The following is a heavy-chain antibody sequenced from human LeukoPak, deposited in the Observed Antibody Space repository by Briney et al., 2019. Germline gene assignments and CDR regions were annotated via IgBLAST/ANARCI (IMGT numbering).Heavy chain of an antibody. V-gene: IGHV3-53*01. Sequence: PGGSLRLSCAASGFIVSSNYMSWVRQAPGKGLEWVSGIYSVGSTYYADSVKGRFTISRDKYKNTLYLQINSLRADDTAVYYCARETSITVDGTNRDAFDIWGQGTWVTVSS. CDR3: ARETSITVDGTNRDAFDI. CDR1: GFIVSSNY. CDR2: IYSVGST. D-gene: IGHD6-19*01. J-gene: IGHJ3*02.